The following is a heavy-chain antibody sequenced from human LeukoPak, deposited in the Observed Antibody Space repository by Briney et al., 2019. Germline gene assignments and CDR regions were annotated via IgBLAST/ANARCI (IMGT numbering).Heavy chain of an antibody. V-gene: IGHV3-73*01. CDR1: GFTFSSYA. CDR2: IRSKANSYAT. D-gene: IGHD6-13*01. CDR3: TSRGPIAAAPDY. J-gene: IGHJ4*02. Sequence: GGSLRLSCAASGFTFSSYALSWVRQAPGKGLEWVGRIRSKANSYATANAASVKGRFTISRDDSKNTAYLQMKSLKTEDTAVYYCTSRGPIAAAPDYWGQGTLVTVSS.